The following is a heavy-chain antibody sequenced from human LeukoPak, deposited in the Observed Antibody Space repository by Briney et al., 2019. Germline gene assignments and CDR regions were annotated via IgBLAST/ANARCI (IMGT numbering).Heavy chain of an antibody. V-gene: IGHV4-34*01. J-gene: IGHJ4*02. D-gene: IGHD4-23*01. Sequence: PSETLSLTCAVYGGSFSGYYWSWIRQPPGKGLEWIGEINHSGSTNYNPSLKSRVTISVDTSKNQFSLNLNSVTAADTAVYYCARNGGNSDFDYWGQGTLVTVSS. CDR1: GGSFSGYY. CDR2: INHSGST. CDR3: ARNGGNSDFDY.